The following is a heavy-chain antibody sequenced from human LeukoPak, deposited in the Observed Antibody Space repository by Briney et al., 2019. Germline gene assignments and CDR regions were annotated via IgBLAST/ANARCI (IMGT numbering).Heavy chain of an antibody. D-gene: IGHD3-22*01. J-gene: IGHJ4*02. CDR2: IYTRGST. Sequence: SETLSLTCTVSGGSINNYYWSWIRQPAGKGLEWIGRIYTRGSTNYNPSLKSRVTISVDTSKNQFSLKLSSVTAADTAVYYCAQRKPMRFVFDYWGQGTLVTVSS. V-gene: IGHV4-4*07. CDR3: AQRKPMRFVFDY. CDR1: GGSINNYY.